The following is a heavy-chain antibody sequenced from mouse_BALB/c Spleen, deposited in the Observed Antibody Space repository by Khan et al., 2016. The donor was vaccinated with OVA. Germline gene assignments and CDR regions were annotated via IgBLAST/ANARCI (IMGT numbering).Heavy chain of an antibody. CDR2: ISPGSGNS. D-gene: IGHD1-1*01. J-gene: IGHJ4*01. CDR1: GYTFTSYW. V-gene: IGHV1S41*01. Sequence: DLVKPGASVKLSCKASGYTFTSYWINWIKQRPGQGLEWIGHISPGSGNSYYNGLFTVKAILTVDTYSTTAYTHLSSLSSEDSAVYFCARSNYYGGSLYAMDYWGQGTSVTVSS. CDR3: ARSNYYGGSLYAMDY.